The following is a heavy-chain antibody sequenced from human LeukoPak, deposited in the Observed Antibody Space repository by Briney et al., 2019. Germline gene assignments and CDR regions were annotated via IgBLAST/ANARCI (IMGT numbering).Heavy chain of an antibody. D-gene: IGHD3-10*01. CDR2: IKYDGSEK. V-gene: IGHV3-7*05. CDR1: GFTFSSYW. CDR3: ARGGARNFDY. J-gene: IGHJ4*02. Sequence: PGGSLRLSCAASGFTFSSYWMTWVRQAPGKGLEWVASIKYDGSEKNYVDSVKGRFTISRDNAKNSLYLQMNSLRAEDTAEYYCARGGARNFDYWGQGTLVIVSS.